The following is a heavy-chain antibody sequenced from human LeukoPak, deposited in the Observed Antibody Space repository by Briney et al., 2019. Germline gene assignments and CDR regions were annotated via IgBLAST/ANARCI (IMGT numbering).Heavy chain of an antibody. CDR3: ARYGSGSYSYYFDY. D-gene: IGHD3-10*01. CDR2: IYTSGST. J-gene: IGHJ4*02. Sequence: KPSETLSLTCTVSGGSISSYYWSWIRQPAGKGLEWIGRIYTSGSTNYNPSLKSRVTISVDTSKNQFSLKLSSVTAADTAVYYCARYGSGSYSYYFDYWGQGTLVTVSS. V-gene: IGHV4-4*07. CDR1: GGSISSYY.